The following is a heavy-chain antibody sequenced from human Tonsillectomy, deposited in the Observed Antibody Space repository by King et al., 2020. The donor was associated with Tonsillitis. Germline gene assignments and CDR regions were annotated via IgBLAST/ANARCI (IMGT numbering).Heavy chain of an antibody. V-gene: IGHV4-39*07. D-gene: IGHD6-13*01. Sequence: QLQESGPGLVKPSETLSLTCTVSGSSISSSSYYWGWIRQPPGKGLEWIGSIYYSGSTYYNPSLKSRVTISVDTSKNQFSLKLSSVTAADTAVYYCARGSSWYPFDYWGQGTLVTVSS. J-gene: IGHJ4*02. CDR3: ARGSSWYPFDY. CDR2: IYYSGST. CDR1: GSSISSSSYY.